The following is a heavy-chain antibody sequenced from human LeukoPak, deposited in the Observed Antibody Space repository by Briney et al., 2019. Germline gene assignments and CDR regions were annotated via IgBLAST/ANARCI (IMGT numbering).Heavy chain of an antibody. Sequence: PSDTLSLTCAVSAGSICNSYCSWARQPPGKGLEFIGYISTGGDINYSPSLRSRATMSINPSNNQFSLTLTSVTTADTAVYFCVRGPGRGYDLEPWGQGALVTVSS. CDR1: AGSICNSY. D-gene: IGHD3-22*01. V-gene: IGHV4-4*08. CDR2: ISTGGDI. J-gene: IGHJ5*02. CDR3: VRGPGRGYDLEP.